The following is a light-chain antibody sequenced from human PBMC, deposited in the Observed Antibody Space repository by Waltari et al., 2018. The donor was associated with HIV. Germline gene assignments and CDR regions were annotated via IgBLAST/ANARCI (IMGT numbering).Light chain of an antibody. CDR2: SNT. CDR3: QSYDSSLSGYV. V-gene: IGLV1-40*01. CDR1: SSNLGAGYT. Sequence: QSVLTQPPSVSGAPGQRVTISCTGSSSNLGAGYTVSWYRQLPGTAPKLLIYSNTNVPSGVPDGSSGSKSGTSASLAITGLQADDEADYYCQSYDSSLSGYVFGTGTKVSVL. J-gene: IGLJ1*01.